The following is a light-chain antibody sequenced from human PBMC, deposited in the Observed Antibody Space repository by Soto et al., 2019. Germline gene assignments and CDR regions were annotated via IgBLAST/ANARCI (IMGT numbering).Light chain of an antibody. J-gene: IGKJ3*01. CDR2: GAS. CDR1: QSVSSSY. CDR3: QQYNNWPFT. Sequence: EIVLTQSPGTLSLSPGERATLSCRASQSVSSSYLAWYQQKPGQAPRLLIYGASTRATGIPARFSGGGSGTEFTLTISSLQSEDFAVYYCQQYNNWPFTFGPGTKVDIK. V-gene: IGKV3-15*01.